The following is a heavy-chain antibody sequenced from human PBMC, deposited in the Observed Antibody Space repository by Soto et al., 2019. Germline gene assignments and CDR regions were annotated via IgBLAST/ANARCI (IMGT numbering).Heavy chain of an antibody. CDR1: GGSISSYY. CDR2: IYYSGST. V-gene: IGHV4-59*01. J-gene: IGHJ4*02. D-gene: IGHD5-18*01. Sequence: SETLSLTCTFSGGSISSYYWSWIRQPPGKGLEWIGYIYYSGSTNYNPSLKSRVTISVDTSKNQFSLKLSSVTAADTAVYYCARAGPRGYSYGASDYWGQGTLVTVSS. CDR3: ARAGPRGYSYGASDY.